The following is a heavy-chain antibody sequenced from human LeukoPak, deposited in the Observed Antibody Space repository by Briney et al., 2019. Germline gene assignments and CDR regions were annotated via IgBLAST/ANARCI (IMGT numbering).Heavy chain of an antibody. D-gene: IGHD2-2*01. CDR2: ISYDGSNK. CDR3: AKRGSYCSSTSCYYYFDY. CDR1: GFTFSSYA. J-gene: IGHJ4*02. V-gene: IGHV3-30*01. Sequence: PGGSLRLSCAASGFTFSSYAMHWVRPAPGKGLEWVAVISYDGSNKYYADSVKGRFTTSRDNSKNTLYLQMNSLRAEDTAVYYCAKRGSYCSSTSCYYYFDYWGQGTLVTVSS.